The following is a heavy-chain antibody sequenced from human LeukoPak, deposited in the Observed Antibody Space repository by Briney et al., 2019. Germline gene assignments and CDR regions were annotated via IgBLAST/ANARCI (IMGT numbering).Heavy chain of an antibody. V-gene: IGHV3-21*01. Sequence: GGSLRLSCAASGFTFSSYSMNWVRQAPGKGLEWVSFISSSSSYIYYADSVKGRFTISRDNAKNSLYLQMNSLRAEDTAVYYCAGLPYYDSSGYTATDAFDIWGQGTMVTVSS. CDR1: GFTFSSYS. D-gene: IGHD3-22*01. CDR2: ISSSSSYI. J-gene: IGHJ3*02. CDR3: AGLPYYDSSGYTATDAFDI.